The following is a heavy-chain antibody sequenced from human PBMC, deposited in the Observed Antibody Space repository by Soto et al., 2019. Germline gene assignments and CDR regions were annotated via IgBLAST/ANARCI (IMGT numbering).Heavy chain of an antibody. CDR1: VFTFSSYA. V-gene: IGHV3-23*01. CDR3: ANRPFGYSYGPKGYCYGMDV. Sequence: GWSLRLSCASSVFTFSSYAMSWVRQAPGKGLEWVSAISGSGGSTYYADSVKGRFTISRDNSKNTLYLQMNSLRAEDTAVYYCANRPFGYSYGPKGYCYGMDVWGQGTTVTVSS. J-gene: IGHJ6*02. CDR2: ISGSGGST. D-gene: IGHD5-18*01.